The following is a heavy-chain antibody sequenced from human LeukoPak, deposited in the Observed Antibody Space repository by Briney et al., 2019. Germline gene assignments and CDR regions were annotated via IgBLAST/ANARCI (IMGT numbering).Heavy chain of an antibody. J-gene: IGHJ3*02. D-gene: IGHD6-19*01. CDR1: GFTFSSYA. CDR3: AGGYSSGWYRAPPKI. V-gene: IGHV3-30-3*01. CDR2: ISYDGSNK. Sequence: GRSLRLSCAASGFTFSSYAMHWVRRAPGKGLEWVAVISYDGSNKYYADSVKGRFTISRDNSKNTLYLQMNSLRAEDTAVYYCAGGYSSGWYRAPPKIWGQGTMVTVSS.